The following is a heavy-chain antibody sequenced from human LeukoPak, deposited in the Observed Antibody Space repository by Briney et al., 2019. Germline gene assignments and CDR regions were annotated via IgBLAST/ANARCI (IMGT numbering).Heavy chain of an antibody. J-gene: IGHJ4*02. D-gene: IGHD5-24*01. V-gene: IGHV3-30*18. CDR2: ISYDGSNK. Sequence: GGSLRLSCEASGFTFSSYGMHWVRQAPGKGLEWVAVISYDGSNKYYADSVKGRFTISRDNSKNTLYLQMNSLRAEDTAVYYCAKDRRDGYNSLGYWGQGTLVTVSS. CDR3: AKDRRDGYNSLGY. CDR1: GFTFSSYG.